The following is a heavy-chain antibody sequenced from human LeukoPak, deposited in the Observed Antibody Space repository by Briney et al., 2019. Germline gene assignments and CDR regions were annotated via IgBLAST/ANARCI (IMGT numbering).Heavy chain of an antibody. D-gene: IGHD5-24*01. CDR2: IYSTGTT. J-gene: IGHJ4*02. CDR3: AGRWRGTLDY. CDR1: GPFVSGFY. Sequence: SETLSLTCTVSGPFVSGFYWSWLRQPPGKGLEWIGFIYSTGTTSYNSSLQSRVTISVDTSKNQFSLKLKSVIAADMAIYYCAGRWRGTLDYWGRGTLVAVSS. V-gene: IGHV4-4*09.